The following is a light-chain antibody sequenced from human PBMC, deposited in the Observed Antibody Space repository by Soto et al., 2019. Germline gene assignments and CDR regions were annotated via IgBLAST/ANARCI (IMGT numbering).Light chain of an antibody. J-gene: IGKJ4*01. CDR1: QSVSNN. CDR2: GSS. V-gene: IGKV3-15*01. Sequence: EIVMTQSPATLSVSTGERATLSCRASQSVSNNLAWFQQKPGQAPRLLIYGSSTRATGIPARFSGRGSGTEFTLTISSLQSEDFAVHYCHQYNSWPLTFGGGTKVEIK. CDR3: HQYNSWPLT.